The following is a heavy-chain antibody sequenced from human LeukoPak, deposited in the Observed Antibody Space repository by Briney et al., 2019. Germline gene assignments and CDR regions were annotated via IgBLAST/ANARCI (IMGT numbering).Heavy chain of an antibody. D-gene: IGHD2-15*01. CDR1: GFAFSSYA. CDR2: ISGSGGST. CDR3: AKGIPPRVVVAAISLDY. Sequence: NPGGSLRLSCAASGFAFSSYAMSWVRQGPGKGAEWVSAISGSGGSTYYADSVKGRFTISRDNSKNTLYLQMNSLRAEDTAVYYCAKGIPPRVVVAAISLDYWGQGTLVTVSS. J-gene: IGHJ4*02. V-gene: IGHV3-23*01.